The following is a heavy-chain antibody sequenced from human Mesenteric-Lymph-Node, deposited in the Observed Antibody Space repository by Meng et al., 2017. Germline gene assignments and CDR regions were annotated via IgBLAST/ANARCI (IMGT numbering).Heavy chain of an antibody. J-gene: IGHJ6*02. Sequence: GGSLRLSCAASGFTFRSYWMSWVRQAPGKGLEWVANIKQDGSEKYYVDSVKGRFTISRDNAKNSLYLQMNSLRAEDTAVYYCAKRAVAGTGGLYYYYGMDVWGQGTTVTVSS. D-gene: IGHD6-19*01. CDR1: GFTFRSYW. V-gene: IGHV3-7*03. CDR2: IKQDGSEK. CDR3: AKRAVAGTGGLYYYYGMDV.